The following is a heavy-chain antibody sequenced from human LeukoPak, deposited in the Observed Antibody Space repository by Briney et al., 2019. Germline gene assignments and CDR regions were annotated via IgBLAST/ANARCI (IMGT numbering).Heavy chain of an antibody. CDR2: INHSGST. CDR1: GGSFSGYY. Sequence: PSETLSLTCAVYGGSFSGYYWSWIRQPPGKGLEWIGEINHSGSTNYNPSLKSRVTISVDTSKNQFSLKLSSVTAADTAVYYCARVRGSIWYRYYYMDVWGKGTTVTVSS. CDR3: ARVRGSIWYRYYYMDV. V-gene: IGHV4-34*01. J-gene: IGHJ6*03. D-gene: IGHD6-13*01.